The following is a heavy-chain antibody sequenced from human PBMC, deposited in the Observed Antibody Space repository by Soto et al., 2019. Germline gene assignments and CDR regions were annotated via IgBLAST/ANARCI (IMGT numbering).Heavy chain of an antibody. D-gene: IGHD5-18*01. CDR3: ARHVSDAGTAMVIDYYYGMDV. Sequence: GVLKKICSKGSEYSFTSYWISWVRQMPGKGLEWMGRIDPSDSYTNYSPSFQGHVTISADKSISTAYLQWSSLKASDTAMYYCARHVSDAGTAMVIDYYYGMDVWGQGTTVTVSS. CDR2: IDPSDSYT. J-gene: IGHJ6*02. CDR1: EYSFTSYW. V-gene: IGHV5-10-1*01.